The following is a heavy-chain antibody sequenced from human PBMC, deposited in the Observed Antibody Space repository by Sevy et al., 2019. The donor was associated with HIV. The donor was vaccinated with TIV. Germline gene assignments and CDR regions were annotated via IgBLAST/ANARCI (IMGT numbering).Heavy chain of an antibody. CDR3: AEVSPSYYYGVGA. J-gene: IGHJ6*02. CDR1: GDSVSSGY. V-gene: IGHV4-59*02. CDR2: FYYSGGT. Sequence: SETLSLTCAVSGDSVSSGYWSWIRQPPGKGLEWIGYFYYSGGTNYNPSLKSRFTISVDTSKNQFSLKLTPVTAADTAVYYCAEVSPSYYYGVGAWGQGTTVTVSS.